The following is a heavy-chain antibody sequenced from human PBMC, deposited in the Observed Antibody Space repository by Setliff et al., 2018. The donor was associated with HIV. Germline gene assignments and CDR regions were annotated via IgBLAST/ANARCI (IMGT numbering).Heavy chain of an antibody. CDR2: SHYSGSP. D-gene: IGHD3-10*01. J-gene: IGHJ6*03. V-gene: IGHV4-38-2*01. CDR1: GYSISSGFY. CDR3: ARGAITMVRSPYYMDV. Sequence: SETLSLTCAVPGYSISSGFYWGWIRQPPGKGLEWIGYSHYSGSPHYNPSLKSRVTISVDTSKNQFSLKLSSVTAADTAVYYCARGAITMVRSPYYMDVWGKGTTVTVSS.